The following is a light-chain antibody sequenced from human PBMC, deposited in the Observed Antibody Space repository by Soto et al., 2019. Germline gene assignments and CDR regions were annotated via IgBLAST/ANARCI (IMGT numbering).Light chain of an antibody. CDR1: QNIISN. J-gene: IGKJ4*01. Sequence: EIVVTQSPAILSLSPGERATLSCRASQNIISNLAWYQQKLGQAPRLLIYGASTRATGIPARFSGSGSGTEVTLNISSLQSEDFAVYYCQHYNNWLGTFGGGTKVEIK. CDR3: QHYNNWLGT. CDR2: GAS. V-gene: IGKV3-15*01.